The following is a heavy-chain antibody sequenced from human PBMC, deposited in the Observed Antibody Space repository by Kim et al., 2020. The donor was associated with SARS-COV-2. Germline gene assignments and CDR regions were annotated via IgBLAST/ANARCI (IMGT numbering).Heavy chain of an antibody. CDR3: ARLYSGYDLYYYGMDV. J-gene: IGHJ6*02. CDR1: GFTFSSYS. D-gene: IGHD5-12*01. V-gene: IGHV3-21*01. CDR2: ISSSSSYI. Sequence: GWSLRLSCAASGFTFSSYSMNWVRQAPGKGLEWVSSISSSSSYIYYADSVKGRFTISRDNAKNSLYLQMNSLRAEDTAVYYCARLYSGYDLYYYGMDVWGQGTTVTVSS.